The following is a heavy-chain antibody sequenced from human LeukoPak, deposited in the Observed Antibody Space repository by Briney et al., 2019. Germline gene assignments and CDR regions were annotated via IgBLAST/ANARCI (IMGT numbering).Heavy chain of an antibody. Sequence: ASVTVSCKASGYTFTSYHMHWVRQAPGQGLEWMGIINPSGGSTSYAQKFQGRVTMTRDTSTSTVYMELSSLRSEDTAVYYCARDGGYNYAFDYWGQGTLVTVSS. CDR3: ARDGGYNYAFDY. J-gene: IGHJ4*02. CDR2: INPSGGST. D-gene: IGHD5-24*01. CDR1: GYTFTSYH. V-gene: IGHV1-46*01.